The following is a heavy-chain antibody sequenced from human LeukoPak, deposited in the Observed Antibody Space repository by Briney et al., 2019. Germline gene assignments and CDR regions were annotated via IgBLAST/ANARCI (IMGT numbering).Heavy chain of an antibody. CDR3: ARGTGTPDGYYYYCMDV. Sequence: ASVKVSCKESGYTFTSYYMHWVRQAPAKRLEWMGWINAGNGSTKYSQKFQGRVNITRDTSASTAYMELSSLRSEDTAVYYGARGTGTPDGYYYYCMDVWGQGTTVTVSS. CDR1: GYTFTSYY. V-gene: IGHV1-3*01. J-gene: IGHJ6*02. CDR2: INAGNGST. D-gene: IGHD6-13*01.